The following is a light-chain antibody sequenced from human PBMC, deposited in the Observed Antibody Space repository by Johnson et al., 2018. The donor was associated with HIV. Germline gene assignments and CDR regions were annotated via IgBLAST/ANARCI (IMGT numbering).Light chain of an antibody. CDR3: GTRDTSLGAQYV. J-gene: IGLJ1*01. V-gene: IGLV1-51*01. CDR1: SSNIGDNH. CDR2: DNN. Sequence: QSVLTQPPSVYAAPGQKVTISCSGSSSNIGDNHVSWYQQLPGTAPKLLIYDNNKGPSGIPDRFSGAKSGTSATLGIPGLHTGDEADYYCGTRDTSLGAQYVFGSGTKVTVL.